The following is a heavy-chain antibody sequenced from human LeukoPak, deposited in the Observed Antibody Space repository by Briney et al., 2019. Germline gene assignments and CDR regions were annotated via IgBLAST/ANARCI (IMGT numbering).Heavy chain of an antibody. CDR1: GGSISSSSYY. V-gene: IGHV4-39*07. CDR3: ARDLVPGRGYCSGGSCYSGDYGMDV. D-gene: IGHD2-15*01. J-gene: IGHJ6*02. CDR2: IYYSGST. Sequence: SETLSLTCTVSGGSISSSSYYWGWIRQPPGKGLEWIGSIYYSGSTYYNPSLKSRVTISVDTSKNQFSLKLSSVTAADTAVYYCARDLVPGRGYCSGGSCYSGDYGMDVWGQGTTVTVSS.